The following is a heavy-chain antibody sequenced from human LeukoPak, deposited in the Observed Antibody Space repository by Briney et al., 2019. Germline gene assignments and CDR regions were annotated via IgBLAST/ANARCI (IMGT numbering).Heavy chain of an antibody. CDR3: ARAKDIVVVPAAGEAYYYYYMDV. Sequence: SETLSLTCTVSGGSLRSYYWGWIRQPAGKGLEWIWRIYTSGGTNYNPSLKSRVTMSVDTSKNRFSLKLSSVTAADTAVYYCARAKDIVVVPAAGEAYYYYYMDVWGKGTTVTVSS. D-gene: IGHD2-2*01. V-gene: IGHV4-4*07. CDR1: GGSLRSYY. J-gene: IGHJ6*03. CDR2: IYTSGGT.